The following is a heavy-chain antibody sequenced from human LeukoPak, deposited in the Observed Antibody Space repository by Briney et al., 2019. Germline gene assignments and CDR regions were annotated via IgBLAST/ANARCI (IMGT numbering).Heavy chain of an antibody. CDR3: AGFEMWYLDDY. V-gene: IGHV4-4*07. CDR1: GGSISSYY. CDR2: IYTSGGT. D-gene: IGHD2-15*01. Sequence: SETLSLTCTVSGGSISSYYWSWIRQPAGKGLEWIGRIYTSGGTNYNPSLKSRVTMSVDTSKNQFSLKLSSVTAADTAVYYCAGFEMWYLDDYWGQGTLVTVSS. J-gene: IGHJ4*02.